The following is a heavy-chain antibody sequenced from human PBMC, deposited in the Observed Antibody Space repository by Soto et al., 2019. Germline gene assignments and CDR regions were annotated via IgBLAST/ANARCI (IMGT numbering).Heavy chain of an antibody. V-gene: IGHV4-59*08. CDR2: MYNSGST. CDR1: GDSISTYY. Sequence: SETLSLTCTVSGDSISTYYWIWIRQPPGKGLEWIGYMYNSGSTNYNPALKSRVTISVDTSKNQFSLKLSSVTAADTAVYYCASPKIAFYNWFDPWGQGTLVTVSS. D-gene: IGHD3-3*02. J-gene: IGHJ5*02. CDR3: ASPKIAFYNWFDP.